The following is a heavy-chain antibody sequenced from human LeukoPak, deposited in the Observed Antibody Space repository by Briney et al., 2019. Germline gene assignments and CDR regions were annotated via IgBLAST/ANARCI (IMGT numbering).Heavy chain of an antibody. D-gene: IGHD4-17*01. V-gene: IGHV3-48*04. CDR1: GFTFSSYG. CDR3: ARYHYGSLYFDF. CDR2: ISSTGSTK. Sequence: GGFLRLSCAASGFTFSSYGMHWVRQAPGKGLEWVSFISSTGSTKYYADSLKGRFTISRDNAKNSLYLQMNSLRAEDTAVYYCARYHYGSLYFDFWGQGTLVTVSS. J-gene: IGHJ4*02.